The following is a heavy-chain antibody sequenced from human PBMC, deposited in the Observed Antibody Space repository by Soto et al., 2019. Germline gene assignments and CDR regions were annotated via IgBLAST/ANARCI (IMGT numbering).Heavy chain of an antibody. CDR1: GGSISSSSYY. D-gene: IGHD3-22*01. Sequence: LSLTCTVSGGSISSSSYYWGWIRQPPGKGLEWIGSIYYSGSTYYNPSLKSRVTISVDTSKNQFSLKLSSVTAADTAVYYCATTYYYDSSQFDYWGQGTLVTVSS. CDR2: IYYSGST. CDR3: ATTYYYDSSQFDY. V-gene: IGHV4-39*01. J-gene: IGHJ4*02.